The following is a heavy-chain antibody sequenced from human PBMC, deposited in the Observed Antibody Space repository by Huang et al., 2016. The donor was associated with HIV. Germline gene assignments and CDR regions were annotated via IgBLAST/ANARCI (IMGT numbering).Heavy chain of an antibody. J-gene: IGHJ4*02. V-gene: IGHV3-30*18. Sequence: QVQLVESGGGVVEPGWSVRLACAASGFTFSSFAVHWVRQAPAQETESVSFISYDGTSNDSAYSVEGRFTNSRDHFKETLYLQMNSLRADDTAVYYCAKDPAPVGEIYYFDSWGQGTLVTVSS. CDR2: ISYDGTSN. CDR3: AKDPAPVGEIYYFDS. CDR1: GFTFSSFA.